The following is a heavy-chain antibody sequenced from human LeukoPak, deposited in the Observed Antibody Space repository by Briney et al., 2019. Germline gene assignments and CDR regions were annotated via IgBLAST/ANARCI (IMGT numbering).Heavy chain of an antibody. Sequence: PGGSLRLSCTASGFTFGDYAMSWVRQAPGKGLEGVGFIRSKAYGGTTEYAASVKGRFTISRDDSKSIAYLQMNSLKTEDTAVYYCTRDRAVAGIFDYWGQGTLVTVSS. CDR2: IRSKAYGGTT. CDR1: GFTFGDYA. D-gene: IGHD6-19*01. V-gene: IGHV3-49*04. J-gene: IGHJ4*02. CDR3: TRDRAVAGIFDY.